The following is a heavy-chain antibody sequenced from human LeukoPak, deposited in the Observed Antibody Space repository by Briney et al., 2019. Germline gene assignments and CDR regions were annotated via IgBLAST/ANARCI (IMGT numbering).Heavy chain of an antibody. CDR1: GGSFSGYY. J-gene: IGHJ4*02. Sequence: SETLSLTCAVYGGSFSGYYWSWIRQPPGRGLEWIGEINHSGSTNYNPSLKSRVTISVDTSKNQFSLKLSSVTAADTAVYYCASVDYWGQGTLVTVSS. V-gene: IGHV4-34*01. CDR2: INHSGST. CDR3: ASVDY.